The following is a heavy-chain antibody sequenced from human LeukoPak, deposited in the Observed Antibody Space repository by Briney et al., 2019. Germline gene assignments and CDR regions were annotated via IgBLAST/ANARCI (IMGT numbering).Heavy chain of an antibody. Sequence: ASVKVSCKASGGTFSSYAISWVRQAPGQGLEWMGGIIPIFGTANYAQKFQGRVTITADKSTSTAYMELSSLRSEDTAVYYCARGHMVRGVLSPYGMDVWGKGTTVTVSS. D-gene: IGHD3-10*01. CDR3: ARGHMVRGVLSPYGMDV. CDR1: GGTFSSYA. V-gene: IGHV1-69*06. CDR2: IIPIFGTA. J-gene: IGHJ6*04.